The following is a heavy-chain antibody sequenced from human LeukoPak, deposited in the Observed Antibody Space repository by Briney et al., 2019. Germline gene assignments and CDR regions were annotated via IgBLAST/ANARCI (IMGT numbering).Heavy chain of an antibody. CDR2: IYHSGST. Sequence: SQTLSLTCAVSGGSISSGGYSWSWIRQPPGKGLEWIGYIYHSGSTYYNPSLKSRVTISVDRSKNQFSLKLTSVTAADTALYYCAKYIRDSSTYNFDYWGQGILVTVSS. V-gene: IGHV4-30-2*02. CDR3: AKYIRDSSTYNFDY. D-gene: IGHD1-14*01. J-gene: IGHJ4*02. CDR1: GGSISSGGYS.